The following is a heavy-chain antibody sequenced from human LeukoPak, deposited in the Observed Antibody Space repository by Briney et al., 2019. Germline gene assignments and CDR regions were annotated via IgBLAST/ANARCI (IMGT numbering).Heavy chain of an antibody. CDR2: ISAYNGNT. CDR1: GYTFTSYG. Sequence: GASVKVSCKASGYTFTSYGISWVRQAPGQGPEWMGWISAYNGNTNYAQKLQGRVTMTTDTSTSTAYMELRSLRSDDTAVYYCARAPYYYDSSGYYGSSLWGQGTLVTVSS. D-gene: IGHD3-22*01. CDR3: ARAPYYYDSSGYYGSSL. V-gene: IGHV1-18*01. J-gene: IGHJ4*02.